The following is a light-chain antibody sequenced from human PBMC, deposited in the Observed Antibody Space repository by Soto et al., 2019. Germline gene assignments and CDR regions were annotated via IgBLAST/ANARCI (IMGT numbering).Light chain of an antibody. J-gene: IGKJ4*01. CDR3: QQYIRWPLT. CDR2: GAS. V-gene: IGKV3-15*01. Sequence: EMVVTQSPATLSVSPGERATLSCRASQDVSSNLAWYQQKPGQARSLLIYGASTRATGTPARFSGSGSGTEFTLTISRLQSEDYAVYFCQQYIRWPLTFGGGTKVDIK. CDR1: QDVSSN.